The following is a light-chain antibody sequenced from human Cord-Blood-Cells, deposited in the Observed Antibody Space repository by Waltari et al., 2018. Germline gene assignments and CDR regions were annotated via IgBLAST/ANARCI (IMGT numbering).Light chain of an antibody. Sequence: QSALTQHASVSGSPGQSITISCTGTSSDVGSYNLVSWYQQHPGKAPKLMIYEGSKRPSGVSNRFPGSKSGNTASPTISGLQAEDEADYYCCSYAGSSTLVFGGGTKLTVL. CDR1: SSDVGSYNL. CDR3: CSYAGSSTLV. CDR2: EGS. J-gene: IGLJ2*01. V-gene: IGLV2-23*01.